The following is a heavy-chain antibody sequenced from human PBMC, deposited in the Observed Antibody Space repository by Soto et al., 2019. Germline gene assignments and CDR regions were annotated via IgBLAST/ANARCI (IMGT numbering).Heavy chain of an antibody. CDR3: ARGLGYLSSRSYYYYGMDV. V-gene: IGHV4-61*01. Sequence: SETLSLTCTVSGGSVSSGSYYWSWIRQPPGKGLEWIGYIYYSGSTNYNPSLKSRVTISVDTSKNQFSLKLSSVTAADTAVYYCARGLGYLSSRSYYYYGMDVWGQGTTVTVSS. CDR1: GGSVSSGSYY. D-gene: IGHD2-15*01. J-gene: IGHJ6*02. CDR2: IYYSGST.